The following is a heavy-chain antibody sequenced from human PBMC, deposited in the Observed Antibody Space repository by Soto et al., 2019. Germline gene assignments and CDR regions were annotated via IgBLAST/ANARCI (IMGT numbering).Heavy chain of an antibody. V-gene: IGHV1-18*01. J-gene: IGHJ6*02. CDR1: GYTFTGYG. Sequence: QVQLVQSGAEVKKPGASVKVSCKASGYTFTGYGISWVRQAPGQGLEWMGWISAYNGNTNYAQKLQGRVTMTTDTSTSTAYRELRSLRSDDTAVYYGAREGAGYCSGGSCSLYYYGMDVWGQGTTVTVSS. CDR2: ISAYNGNT. CDR3: AREGAGYCSGGSCSLYYYGMDV. D-gene: IGHD2-15*01.